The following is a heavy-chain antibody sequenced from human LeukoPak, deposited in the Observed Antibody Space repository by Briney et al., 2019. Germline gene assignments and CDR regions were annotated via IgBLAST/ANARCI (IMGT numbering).Heavy chain of an antibody. CDR3: ARSPTYYYMDV. CDR2: ISYDGTNK. CDR1: GFTFSNYV. J-gene: IGHJ6*03. Sequence: QPGGSLRLSCEASGFTFSNYVIDGVRQAPGKGLEWLAVISYDGTNKYYTDSVKGRFTISRDHSKTTVDLQMDSLGGADTAVYYSARSPTYYYMDVWGKGTTVTVSS. V-gene: IGHV3-30-3*01.